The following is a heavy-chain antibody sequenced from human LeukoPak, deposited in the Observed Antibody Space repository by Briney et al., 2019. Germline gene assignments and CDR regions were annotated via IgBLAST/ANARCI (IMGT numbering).Heavy chain of an antibody. Sequence: SETLSLTCTVSGGSMSSYYWSWIRQPPGKGLEWIGYIYYSGSTNYNPSLKSRVTISVDTSNNQVSLQLISVTAADTAVYYCARGRAAARNVGHYYYPMDVWGQGTTVTVSS. CDR2: IYYSGST. D-gene: IGHD6-13*01. CDR3: ARGRAAARNVGHYYYPMDV. CDR1: GGSMSSYY. V-gene: IGHV4-59*12. J-gene: IGHJ6*02.